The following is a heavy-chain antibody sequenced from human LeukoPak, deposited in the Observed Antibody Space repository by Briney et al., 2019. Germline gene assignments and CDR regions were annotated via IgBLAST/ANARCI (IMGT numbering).Heavy chain of an antibody. J-gene: IGHJ4*02. CDR3: ARGGSIAARGAYYFDY. CDR2: IYYSGST. Sequence: SETLSLTCTVSGGSISSYYWSWIRQPPGKGLEWIGYIYYSGSTNYNPSLKRRVTISVDTSKNQFSLKLSSVTAADTAVYYCARGGSIAARGAYYFDYWGQGTLVTVSS. D-gene: IGHD6-6*01. V-gene: IGHV4-59*01. CDR1: GGSISSYY.